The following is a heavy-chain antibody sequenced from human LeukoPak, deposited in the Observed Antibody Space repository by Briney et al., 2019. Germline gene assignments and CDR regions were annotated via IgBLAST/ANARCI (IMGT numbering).Heavy chain of an antibody. D-gene: IGHD5-18*01. CDR3: AKSDQVINTAINF. CDR2: ISGSGGST. J-gene: IGHJ4*02. CDR1: GFTFSSYA. V-gene: IGHV3-23*01. Sequence: PGGSLRLSCAASGFTFSSYAMSWVRQAPGKGLEWVSAISGSGGSTYYADSVKGRFTISRDNSKNTLYLQLNSLRAEDTAVYYCAKSDQVINTAINFWGQGTLVTVSS.